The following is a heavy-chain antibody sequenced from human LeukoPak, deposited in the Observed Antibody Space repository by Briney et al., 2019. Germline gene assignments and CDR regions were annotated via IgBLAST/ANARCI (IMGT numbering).Heavy chain of an antibody. V-gene: IGHV4-38-2*02. CDR3: ARSSFGELLKHDY. Sequence: SETLSLTCTVSGFSISSGYYWDWIRQPPGKGLEWIASIYHSGKSYYNPSLKSRVTISIDTSKNQFSLELRSVTAADTAVYYCARSSFGELLKHDYWGQGTLVTVSS. CDR1: GFSISSGYY. CDR2: IYHSGKS. J-gene: IGHJ4*02. D-gene: IGHD3-10*01.